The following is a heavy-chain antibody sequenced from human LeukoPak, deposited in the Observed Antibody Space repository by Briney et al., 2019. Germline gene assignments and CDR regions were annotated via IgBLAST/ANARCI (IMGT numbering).Heavy chain of an antibody. V-gene: IGHV3-48*03. CDR3: AREGDNSNWIDY. CDR1: GFTSSSYE. Sequence: PGGSLRLSCAASGFTSSSYEMNWVRQAPGKGREWVSFISSGGPNIHYADSVKGRFTISRDNPRNSLYLQMNSLRVEDTAVYYCAREGDNSNWIDYWGQGTPVIVSS. D-gene: IGHD1-1*01. J-gene: IGHJ4*02. CDR2: ISSGGPNI.